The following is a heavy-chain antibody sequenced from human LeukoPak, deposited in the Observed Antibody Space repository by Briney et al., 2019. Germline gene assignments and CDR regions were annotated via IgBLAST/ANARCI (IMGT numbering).Heavy chain of an antibody. Sequence: GASVKVSCKASGGTFSSYAISRVRQAPGQGLEWMGGIIPIFGTANYAQKFQGRVTITTDESTSTAYMELSSLRSEDTAVYYCARDLDGDYFDYWGQGALVTVSS. CDR1: GGTFSSYA. V-gene: IGHV1-69*05. CDR2: IIPIFGTA. D-gene: IGHD3/OR15-3a*01. CDR3: ARDLDGDYFDY. J-gene: IGHJ4*02.